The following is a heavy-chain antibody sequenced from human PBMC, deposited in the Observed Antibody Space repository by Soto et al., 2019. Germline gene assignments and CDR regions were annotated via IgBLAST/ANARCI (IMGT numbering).Heavy chain of an antibody. J-gene: IGHJ4*02. V-gene: IGHV3-23*01. CDR1: GFNCSTYA. Sequence: PGGSQRLSCAASGFNCSTYAMSWVRQAPGRGLEWVSGISGSGGSTNHADSVKGRFIISRDNSKNMVYLQMNSLRVEDTAVYYCACLAWFGDPVPPFDCWGQGTVVTVSS. D-gene: IGHD3-10*01. CDR3: ACLAWFGDPVPPFDC. CDR2: ISGSGGST.